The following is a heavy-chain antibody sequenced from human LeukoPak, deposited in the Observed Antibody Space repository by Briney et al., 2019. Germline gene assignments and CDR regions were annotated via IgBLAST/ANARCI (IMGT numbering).Heavy chain of an antibody. Sequence: AVSVKVSCKASGYTFTSYGISWVRQAPGQGLEWMGWISAYNGNTNYAQKLQGRVTMTTDTSTSTAYMELRSLRSDDTAVYYCARDFDQYYDILTEYFDYWGQGTLVTVSS. J-gene: IGHJ4*02. CDR2: ISAYNGNT. V-gene: IGHV1-18*01. CDR1: GYTFTSYG. CDR3: ARDFDQYYDILTEYFDY. D-gene: IGHD3-9*01.